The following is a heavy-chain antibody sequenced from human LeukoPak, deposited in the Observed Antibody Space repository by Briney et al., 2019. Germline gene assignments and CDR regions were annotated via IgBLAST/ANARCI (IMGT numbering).Heavy chain of an antibody. Sequence: SETLSLTCAVSGYSISSAYYWGWIRQPPGRGLEWIGSIHHSGSSHYNPSLKSRVTISVDTSKNQFSLKLSSVTAADTAVYYCARRGDYYDSSGYHYYSDDWGQGTLVTVSS. D-gene: IGHD3-22*01. CDR1: GYSISSAYY. CDR3: ARRGDYYDSSGYHYYSDD. J-gene: IGHJ4*02. CDR2: IHHSGSS. V-gene: IGHV4-38-2*01.